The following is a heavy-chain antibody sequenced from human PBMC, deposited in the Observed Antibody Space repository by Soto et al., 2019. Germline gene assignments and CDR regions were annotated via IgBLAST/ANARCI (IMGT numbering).Heavy chain of an antibody. CDR1: GFTFSSYA. CDR3: ARDRQHGSSRWPNDAFDI. Sequence: QTGGSLRLSCAASGFTFSSYAMHWVRQAPGKGLEWVAVISFDGSKKYYADSVTGRFIISRDNSKNTLYVQMNSLRAEDTAVYSCARDRQHGSSRWPNDAFDIWGQGTMVTVSS. V-gene: IGHV3-30*04. D-gene: IGHD6-13*01. CDR2: ISFDGSKK. J-gene: IGHJ3*02.